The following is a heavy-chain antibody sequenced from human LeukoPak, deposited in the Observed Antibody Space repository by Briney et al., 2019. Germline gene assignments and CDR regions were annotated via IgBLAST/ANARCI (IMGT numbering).Heavy chain of an antibody. CDR1: GFTFSSYG. V-gene: IGHV3-33*01. CDR3: ARDALRYGSGEDY. J-gene: IGHJ4*02. CDR2: IWYDGSNK. Sequence: PGRSLRLSCVVSGFTFSSYGMHWVRQAPGKGLEWVALIWYDGSNKYYADSVKGRFTISRDNSKNTLYLQMNSLRADDTAVYYCARDALRYGSGEDYWGQGTLVTVSS. D-gene: IGHD3-10*01.